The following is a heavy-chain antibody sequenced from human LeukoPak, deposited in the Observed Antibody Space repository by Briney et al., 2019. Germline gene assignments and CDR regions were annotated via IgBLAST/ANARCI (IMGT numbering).Heavy chain of an antibody. CDR1: GGSISSGGYY. CDR2: INHSGST. J-gene: IGHJ4*02. D-gene: IGHD3-10*01. Sequence: SQTLSLTCAVSGGSISSGGYYWIWIRQPPGKGLEWIGEINHSGSTIYNPSLQSRVTISVDTSKIQFSLKLSSVSAADTAVYYCARGSRTPDYWGQGTLVTVSS. V-gene: IGHV4-30-2*01. CDR3: ARGSRTPDY.